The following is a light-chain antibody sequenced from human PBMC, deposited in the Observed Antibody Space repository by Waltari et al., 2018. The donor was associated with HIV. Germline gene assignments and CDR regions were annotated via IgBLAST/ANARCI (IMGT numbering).Light chain of an antibody. CDR1: QGISNY. V-gene: IGKV1-27*01. CDR3: QKYNSAPRT. J-gene: IGKJ1*01. CDR2: GAS. Sequence: DIQMTQSPSSLSASVGDRVTITCRASQGISNYLAWYQQKPGKVPKLLIYGASALQSGVPSRFSGSGSGTNFSLTISSLQPDDVATYYCQKYNSAPRTFGQGTKVEVK.